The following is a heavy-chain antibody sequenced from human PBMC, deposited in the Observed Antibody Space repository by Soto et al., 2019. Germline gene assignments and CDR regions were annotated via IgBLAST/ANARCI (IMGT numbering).Heavy chain of an antibody. J-gene: IGHJ4*02. V-gene: IGHV4-4*07. Sequence: QVQLQESGPGLVKPSETLSLTCNVSGGSMTKYYWSWIRQPAGKGLEWIGRVYTSGSTNYNPSLQSRVTMSIDTSNNHFALRLNSVTAADTAVYYCARTVGAAYYFDLWGQGTLVTVSS. CDR2: VYTSGST. CDR3: ARTVGAAYYFDL. CDR1: GGSMTKYY. D-gene: IGHD1-26*01.